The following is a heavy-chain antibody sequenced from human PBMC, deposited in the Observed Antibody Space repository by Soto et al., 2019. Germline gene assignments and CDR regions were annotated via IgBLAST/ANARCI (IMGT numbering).Heavy chain of an antibody. CDR3: AREDHRSGHAGTFQR. CDR2: ISNDGNNK. Sequence: QVQLVESGGGVVQPGRSLRLSCAASGFALSDNPMHWVRQAPGEGLEWVAVISNDGNNKLYADSVKGRFTISRDNSKNTLYLQMNSLRAEDTAMFYCAREDHRSGHAGTFQRWGQGTLVTVSS. V-gene: IGHV3-30-3*01. D-gene: IGHD2-15*01. J-gene: IGHJ1*01. CDR1: GFALSDNP.